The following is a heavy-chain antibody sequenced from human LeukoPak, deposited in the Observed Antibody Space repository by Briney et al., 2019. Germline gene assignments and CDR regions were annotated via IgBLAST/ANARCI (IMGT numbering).Heavy chain of an antibody. J-gene: IGHJ4*02. V-gene: IGHV3-53*01. Sequence: PGGSLSLSRAASGFTFISNYMSWGRQAPGKGPEWVSVIYSGGSTYYADSVKGRFTISRDNSKNTLYLQMNSLRAEDTAVYYCARLPYDSSGYYPPPFGYWGQGTLVTVSS. CDR1: GFTFISNY. D-gene: IGHD3-22*01. CDR2: IYSGGST. CDR3: ARLPYDSSGYYPPPFGY.